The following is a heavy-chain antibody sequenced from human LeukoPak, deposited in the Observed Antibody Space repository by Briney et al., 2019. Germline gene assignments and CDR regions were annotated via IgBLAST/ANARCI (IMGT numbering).Heavy chain of an antibody. CDR3: ARGRGIVVVPAATYYFDY. CDR1: GSTFTSYD. V-gene: IGHV1-8*03. Sequence: ASVKVSCKASGSTFTSYDINWVRQATGQGLEWMGWMNPNSGNTGYAQKFQGRVTITRNTSISTAYMELSSLRSEDTAVYYCARGRGIVVVPAATYYFDYWGQGTLVTVSS. D-gene: IGHD2-2*01. J-gene: IGHJ4*02. CDR2: MNPNSGNT.